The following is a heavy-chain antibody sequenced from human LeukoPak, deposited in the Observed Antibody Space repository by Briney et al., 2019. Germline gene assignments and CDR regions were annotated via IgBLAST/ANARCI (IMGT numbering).Heavy chain of an antibody. CDR2: IKQDGSER. Sequence: PGGSLRLSCATSGFTFSRHWMTWVRQAPGKGPEWVANIKQDGSERYYVHSVRGRFTISRDNANNALYLQMNSLRAEDTAVYYCARDGGHSTDLDYWGQGILVTVSS. J-gene: IGHJ4*02. CDR3: ARDGGHSTDLDY. D-gene: IGHD2-8*02. CDR1: GFTFSRHW. V-gene: IGHV3-7*01.